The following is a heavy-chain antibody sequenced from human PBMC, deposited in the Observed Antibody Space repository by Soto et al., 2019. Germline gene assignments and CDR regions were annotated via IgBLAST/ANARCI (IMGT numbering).Heavy chain of an antibody. V-gene: IGHV5-51*01. Sequence: GESVTISCKGSGYSFTSYWIGWVLQMPGKGLEWMGIIYPGDSDTRYSPSFQGQVTISADKSISTAYLQWSSLKASDTAMYYCARLRDSSGWYYFDYWGQGTLVTVSS. CDR2: IYPGDSDT. J-gene: IGHJ4*02. CDR1: GYSFTSYW. CDR3: ARLRDSSGWYYFDY. D-gene: IGHD6-19*01.